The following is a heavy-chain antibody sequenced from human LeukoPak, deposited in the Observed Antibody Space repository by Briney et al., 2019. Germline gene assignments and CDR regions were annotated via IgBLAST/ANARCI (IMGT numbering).Heavy chain of an antibody. Sequence: GGSLRLSCAASGFTVSSNYMSWVRQAPGKGLEWVSVIYSGGSTYYADSVKGRFTISRDNSKNTLYLQMNSLRAEDTAVYYCARDTYYYGSGSYLDQVYWGQGTLVTVPS. J-gene: IGHJ4*02. V-gene: IGHV3-66*01. CDR2: IYSGGST. CDR1: GFTVSSNY. CDR3: ARDTYYYGSGSYLDQVY. D-gene: IGHD3-10*01.